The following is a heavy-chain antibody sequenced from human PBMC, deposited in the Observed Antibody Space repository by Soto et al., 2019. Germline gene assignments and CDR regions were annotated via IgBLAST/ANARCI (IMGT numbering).Heavy chain of an antibody. CDR1: GGSFSSRSDY. Sequence: SETLSLTGTTSGGSFSSRSDYCSWGRQPPGKGLEWIGYIYYSGSTNYNPSLKSRVTISVDTSKNQFSLKLSSVTAADTAVYYCARLRGYSYGYGYYFDYWGRGTLVTVSS. J-gene: IGHJ4*02. CDR2: IYYSGST. V-gene: IGHV4-61*01. D-gene: IGHD5-18*01. CDR3: ARLRGYSYGYGYYFDY.